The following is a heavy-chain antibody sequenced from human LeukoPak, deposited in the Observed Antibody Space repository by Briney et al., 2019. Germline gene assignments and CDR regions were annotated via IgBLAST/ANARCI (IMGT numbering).Heavy chain of an antibody. CDR3: ARVLRYDFWSAYYFDY. V-gene: IGHV1-18*01. Sequence: ASVKLSCKASGYTCNSYDISWVRHAPGQGLEWMAWISTYNGNTNYALKVQGRATMTTDTSTSTAYMELRSLRSDDTAVYYCARVLRYDFWSAYYFDYWGQGTLVTVSS. CDR1: GYTCNSYD. D-gene: IGHD3-3*01. CDR2: ISTYNGNT. J-gene: IGHJ4*02.